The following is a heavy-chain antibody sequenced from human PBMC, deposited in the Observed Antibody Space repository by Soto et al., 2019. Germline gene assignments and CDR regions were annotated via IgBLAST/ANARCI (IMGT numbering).Heavy chain of an antibody. CDR3: ARDRGAARDKMDYYYYYGMDV. CDR2: IWYDGSNK. V-gene: IGHV3-33*01. CDR1: GFTFSSYG. J-gene: IGHJ6*02. D-gene: IGHD6-6*01. Sequence: GGSLRLSCAASGFTFSSYGMHWVRQAPGKGLEWVAVIWYDGSNKYYADSVKGRFTISRDNSKNTLYLQMNSLRAEDTAVYYCARDRGAARDKMDYYYYYGMDVWGQGTTVTVSS.